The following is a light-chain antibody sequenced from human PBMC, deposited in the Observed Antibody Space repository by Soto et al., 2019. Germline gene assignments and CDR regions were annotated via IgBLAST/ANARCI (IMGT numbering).Light chain of an antibody. V-gene: IGLV1-40*01. CDR2: GNS. CDR3: AALDDSLNGWV. CDR1: SSNIGAGYD. J-gene: IGLJ3*02. Sequence: QSVLTQPPSVSGAPGQRVTISCTGSSSNIGAGYDVHWYQQLPGTAPKLLIYGNSNRPSGVPDRFSGSKSGTSASLAITGLQAEDEADYYCAALDDSLNGWVFGGGTKLTVL.